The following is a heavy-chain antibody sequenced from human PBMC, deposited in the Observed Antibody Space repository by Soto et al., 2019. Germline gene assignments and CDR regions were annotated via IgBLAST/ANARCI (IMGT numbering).Heavy chain of an antibody. Sequence: GAGVKVSSKASGYPFPGYDIHWLRQAPGQGLECMGWINPNSGGTNYAQKFQGRVTMTRDTSISTAYMELSRLRSDDTAVYYCALLKIVVASFDYWGQGTLVTVSS. D-gene: IGHD3-22*01. CDR1: GYPFPGYD. V-gene: IGHV1-2*02. CDR2: INPNSGGT. J-gene: IGHJ4*02. CDR3: ALLKIVVASFDY.